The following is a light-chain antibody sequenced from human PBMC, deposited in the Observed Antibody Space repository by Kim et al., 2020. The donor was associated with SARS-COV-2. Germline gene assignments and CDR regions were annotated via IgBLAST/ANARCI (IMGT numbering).Light chain of an antibody. CDR3: MQALQTPYS. J-gene: IGKJ2*03. CDR1: QSRLKYSDGVNY. Sequence: PASISCRSSQSRLKYSDGVNYLDWYLQKPGQSPQLLIYLGSKRASGVPDRFSGSGSGTDFTLKISSVEAEDVGVYYCMQALQTPYSFGQGTKLEI. V-gene: IGKV2-28*01. CDR2: LGS.